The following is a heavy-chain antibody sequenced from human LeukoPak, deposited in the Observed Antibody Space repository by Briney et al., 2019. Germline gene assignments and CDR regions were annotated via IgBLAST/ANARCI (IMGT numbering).Heavy chain of an antibody. J-gene: IGHJ4*02. V-gene: IGHV3-33*01. CDR3: ARVFVGENFDY. Sequence: GGSLRLSCAASGXTFSSYGMHWARQAPGKGLEWVAVIWYDGSNKYYADSVKGRFTISRDNSKNTLYLQMNSLRAEDTAVYYCARVFVGENFDYWGQGTLVTVSS. CDR2: IWYDGSNK. CDR1: GXTFSSYG. D-gene: IGHD1-14*01.